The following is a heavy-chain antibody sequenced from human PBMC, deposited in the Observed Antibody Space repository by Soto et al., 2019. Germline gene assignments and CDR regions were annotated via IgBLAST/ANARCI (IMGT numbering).Heavy chain of an antibody. J-gene: IGHJ5*02. CDR3: ARPRSRYDFWSGYLNWFDP. V-gene: IGHV3-30*03. Sequence: GGSLRLSCAASGFTFSSYGMHWVRQAPGKGLEWVAVISYDGSNKYYADSVKGRFTISRDNSKNTLYLQMNSLRAEDTAVYYCARPRSRYDFWSGYLNWFDPWGQGTLVTVSS. CDR1: GFTFSSYG. D-gene: IGHD3-3*01. CDR2: ISYDGSNK.